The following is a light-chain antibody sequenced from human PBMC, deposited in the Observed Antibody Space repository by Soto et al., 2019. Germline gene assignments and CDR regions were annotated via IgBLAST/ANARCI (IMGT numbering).Light chain of an antibody. CDR1: QSINTY. CDR2: AAS. V-gene: IGKV1-39*01. Sequence: IQMTQSPSSLSASVGDRVTISCRAGQSINTYLNWYQQKPGKAPKFLIHAASSLQSGVPSRFSGSGSGTDFTLTISSLQPEDSATYYCQQSYRAPLTFGPGTKVDIK. J-gene: IGKJ3*01. CDR3: QQSYRAPLT.